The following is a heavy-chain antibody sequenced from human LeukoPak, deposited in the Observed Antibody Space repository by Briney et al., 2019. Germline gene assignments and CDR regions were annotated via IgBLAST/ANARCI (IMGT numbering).Heavy chain of an antibody. CDR2: KWYDGSRE. V-gene: IGHV3-33*01. J-gene: IGHJ4*02. CDR1: GFSFSAYG. Sequence: PGGSLRLSCAASGFSFSAYGMHWVRQAPGKGLEWVAVKWYDGSRESYTDTVQGRFTTSRDNSKNTLYLQMNSLRAEDTAVYDCARSWQQLVFYFDYGGEGTLATVSS. D-gene: IGHD6-13*01. CDR3: ARSWQQLVFYFDY.